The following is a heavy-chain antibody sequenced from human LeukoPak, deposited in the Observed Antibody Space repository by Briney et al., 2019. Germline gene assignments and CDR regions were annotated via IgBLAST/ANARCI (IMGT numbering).Heavy chain of an antibody. CDR2: INPNSGGT. J-gene: IGHJ4*02. V-gene: IGHV1-2*02. CDR1: GYTSTGYY. CDR3: ARGIAVAGDSDY. Sequence: ALVKVSCKASGYTSTGYYMHWVRQAPGQGLEWMGWINPNSGGTNYAQKFQGRVTMTRDTSISTAYMELSRLRSDDTAVYYCARGIAVAGDSDYWGQGTLVTVSS. D-gene: IGHD6-19*01.